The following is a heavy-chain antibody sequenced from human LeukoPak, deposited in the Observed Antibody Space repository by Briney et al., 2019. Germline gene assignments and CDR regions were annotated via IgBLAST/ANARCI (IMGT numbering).Heavy chain of an antibody. CDR2: INPNSDAT. Sequence: GASVKVSCKASGYTFTGYYMHWVRQAPGQGLEWMGRINPNSDATNYAQKFQGRVTMTRDTSISTAYMELSRLRSDDTAVYYCAKEVVVVAEGLVYDAFDIWGQGTMVTVSS. J-gene: IGHJ3*02. D-gene: IGHD2-15*01. CDR1: GYTFTGYY. CDR3: AKEVVVVAEGLVYDAFDI. V-gene: IGHV1-2*06.